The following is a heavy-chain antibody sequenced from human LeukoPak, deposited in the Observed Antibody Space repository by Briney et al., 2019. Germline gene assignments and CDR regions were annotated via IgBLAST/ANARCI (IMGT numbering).Heavy chain of an antibody. CDR1: DGSINSYY. D-gene: IGHD1-26*01. J-gene: IGHJ6*02. V-gene: IGHV4-59*01. Sequence: PSETLSLSCSVSDGSINSYYWNWIRRPPGKGLEWIGYIYYNGNTNYSPSLKSRVTMSVDTSKNLFSLKVSSVTAADTAVYYCARGRSNYYGMDVWGQGTTVTVSS. CDR2: IYYNGNT. CDR3: ARGRSNYYGMDV.